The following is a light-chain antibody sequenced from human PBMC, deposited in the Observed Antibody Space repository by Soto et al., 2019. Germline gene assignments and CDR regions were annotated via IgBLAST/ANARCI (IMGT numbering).Light chain of an antibody. CDR3: QQYSTSPIS. CDR1: QVTSRH. V-gene: IGKV3-20*01. J-gene: IGKJ5*01. CDR2: GAS. Sequence: ENVLTQSPGTLSLSPGERATLSCRASQVTSRHLSWYQQRPGQAPRLLIYGASSRATGIPDRFSGSGSGTDFTLTISRLEPEDCAVYYCQQYSTSPISFGQGTRLEIK.